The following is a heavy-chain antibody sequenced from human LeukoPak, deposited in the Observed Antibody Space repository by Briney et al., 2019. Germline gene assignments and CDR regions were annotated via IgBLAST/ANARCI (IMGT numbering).Heavy chain of an antibody. CDR2: IYPGDSDT. CDR3: ARHIPNYYDRYENWFAP. CDR1: GYSFTSYW. V-gene: IGHV5-51*01. D-gene: IGHD3-22*01. J-gene: IGHJ5*02. Sequence: GGSLKISCKGSGYSFTSYWIGWVRQMPGKGLEWMGIIYPGDSDTRYSPSFQGQVTISADKSISTAYLQWSSLKASHTAMYYCARHIPNYYDRYENWFAPWGQGTRVTVS.